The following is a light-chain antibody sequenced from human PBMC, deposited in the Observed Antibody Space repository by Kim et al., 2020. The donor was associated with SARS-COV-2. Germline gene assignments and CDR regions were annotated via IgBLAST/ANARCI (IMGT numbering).Light chain of an antibody. CDR2: GKN. CDR1: SLRSYY. J-gene: IGLJ2*01. V-gene: IGLV3-19*01. CDR3: NSRDSNDNVV. Sequence: VAWGQTVRITCQGDSLRSYYATWNQQKPGQAPIVVIYGKNNRPSGIPDRFAGSSSGNTASLTITGTQAGDEADYYCNSRDSNDNVVFGGGTKLTVL.